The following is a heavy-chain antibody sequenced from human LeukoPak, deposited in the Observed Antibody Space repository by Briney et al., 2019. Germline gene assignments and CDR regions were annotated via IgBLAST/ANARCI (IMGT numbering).Heavy chain of an antibody. CDR1: GGSISSGGYS. CDR2: IYHSGST. V-gene: IGHV4-30-2*01. CDR3: ARSRKGGITIFGVVRDLPYYFDY. J-gene: IGHJ4*02. D-gene: IGHD3-3*01. Sequence: PSETLSLTCAVSGGSISSGGYSWSWIRQPPGKGLEWIGYIYHSGSTYYNPSLKSRVTISVDTSKNQFSLKLSSVTAADTAVYYCARSRKGGITIFGVVRDLPYYFDYWGQGTLVTVSS.